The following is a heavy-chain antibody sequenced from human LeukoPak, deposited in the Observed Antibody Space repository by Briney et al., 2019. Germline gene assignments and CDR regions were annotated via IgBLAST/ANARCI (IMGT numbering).Heavy chain of an antibody. V-gene: IGHV1-69*04. CDR1: GGTFSSYA. J-gene: IGHJ4*02. CDR3: ANKYYYDSSGYYLDY. Sequence: GASVKVSCKASGGTFSSYAISWVRQAPGQGLEWMGRIIPILGIANYAQKFQGRVTITADKSTSTAYMELSSLRSEDTAVYYCANKYYYDSSGYYLDYWGQGTLVTVSS. D-gene: IGHD3-22*01. CDR2: IIPILGIA.